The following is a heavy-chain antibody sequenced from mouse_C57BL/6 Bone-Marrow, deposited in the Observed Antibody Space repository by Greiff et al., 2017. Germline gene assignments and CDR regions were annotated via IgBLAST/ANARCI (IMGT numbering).Heavy chain of an antibody. CDR2: ISAGGSYT. Sequence: EVKLVESVGGLVKPGGSLKLSCAASGFTFSSYAMSWVRQTPEKRLEWVATISAGGSYTYYPDNVKGRFTISRDNATNTLYLQMSHLKSEDTAMYYCARLDYYAMDYWGQGTSVTVSS. V-gene: IGHV5-4*03. J-gene: IGHJ4*01. CDR3: ARLDYYAMDY. CDR1: GFTFSSYA.